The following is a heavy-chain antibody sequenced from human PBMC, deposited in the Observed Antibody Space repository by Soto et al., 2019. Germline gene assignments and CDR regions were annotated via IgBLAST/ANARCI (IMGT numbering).Heavy chain of an antibody. CDR3: ARWTTTWSSSSWFDP. Sequence: SETLSLTCTVSGGSISNYYWSWIRQPPGKGLEWIGYIYYSGSTNYNPSLKSRVTISVDTSKNQFSLKLSSVTAADTAVYYCARWTTTWSSSSWFDPWGQGTLVTVSS. CDR1: GGSISNYY. J-gene: IGHJ5*02. D-gene: IGHD6-6*01. CDR2: IYYSGST. V-gene: IGHV4-59*01.